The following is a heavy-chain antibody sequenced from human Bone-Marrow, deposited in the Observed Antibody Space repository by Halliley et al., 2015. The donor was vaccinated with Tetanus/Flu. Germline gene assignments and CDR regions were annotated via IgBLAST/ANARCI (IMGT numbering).Heavy chain of an antibody. CDR2: FITSSAGA. Sequence: GFGWVGWFITSSAGAYFGGAFRGRLAMTADTSTRTAYMELRGLNSDDTAEYYCARVRGNGWYFFDYWGQGTLVTVSS. D-gene: IGHD1-1*01. V-gene: IGHV1-18*01. CDR3: ARVRGNGWYFFDY. J-gene: IGHJ4*02.